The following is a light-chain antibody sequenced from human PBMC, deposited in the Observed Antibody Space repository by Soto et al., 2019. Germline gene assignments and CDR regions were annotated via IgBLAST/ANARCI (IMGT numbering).Light chain of an antibody. V-gene: IGKV3-11*01. CDR3: QQRSNWQM. J-gene: IGKJ1*01. CDR1: QSISFY. Sequence: EIVLTQSPATLSLSPGERATLSCRASQSISFYLAWFQQKRGQAPRLLIYDASNRATGVPARFSGSGSGTDFTLPLCSLEPEYFAVYSCQQRSNWQMLGQGTKVDIK. CDR2: DAS.